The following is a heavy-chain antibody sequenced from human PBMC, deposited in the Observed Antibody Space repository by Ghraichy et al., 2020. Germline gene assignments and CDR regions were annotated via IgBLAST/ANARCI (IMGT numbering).Heavy chain of an antibody. CDR3: TRSGRGNGTPRGFDS. CDR1: GFSFDTYS. Sequence: LTCAASGFSFDTYSMNWVRQAPGKGLEWVAYISSGSSYINYADSVKGRFTISRDKARNSLFLQMTSLRDEDTAVYYCTRSGRGNGTPRGFDSWGQGTLVTVSS. J-gene: IGHJ5*01. D-gene: IGHD1-1*01. CDR2: ISSGSSYI. V-gene: IGHV3-21*01.